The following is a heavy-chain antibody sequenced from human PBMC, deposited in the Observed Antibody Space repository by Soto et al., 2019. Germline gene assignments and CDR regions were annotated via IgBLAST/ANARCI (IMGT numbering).Heavy chain of an antibody. CDR1: GYTFFSFW. D-gene: IGHD4-17*01. CDR3: AILRVPLPVTKMPSLHN. CDR2: IYPGDSET. V-gene: IGHV5-51*01. Sequence: PGESMRISSNASGYTFFSFWSARVRQITGKGLEWVGIIYPGDSETRYSPSLQGQVTISADRSTTTAYLQWSSLKASDSGTYYCAILRVPLPVTKMPSLHNWGRGPLLTVSS. J-gene: IGHJ4*01.